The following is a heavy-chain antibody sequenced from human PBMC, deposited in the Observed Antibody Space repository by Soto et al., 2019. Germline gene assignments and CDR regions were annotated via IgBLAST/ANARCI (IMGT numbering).Heavy chain of an antibody. J-gene: IGHJ6*03. Sequence: PGGSLRLSCAASGFTFSSYGMHWVRQAPGKGLEWVAVIWYDGSNKYYADSVKGRFTISRDNSKNTLYLQMNSLRAEDTAVYYCARDPVVVPAAIGDYYYYMDVWGKGTTVTVSS. V-gene: IGHV3-33*01. CDR2: IWYDGSNK. CDR3: ARDPVVVPAAIGDYYYYMDV. D-gene: IGHD2-2*02. CDR1: GFTFSSYG.